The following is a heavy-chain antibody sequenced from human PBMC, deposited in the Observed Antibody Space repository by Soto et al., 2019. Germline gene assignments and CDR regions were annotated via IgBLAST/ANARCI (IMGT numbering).Heavy chain of an antibody. D-gene: IGHD6-13*01. V-gene: IGHV3-48*02. CDR2: ISSSGGAI. J-gene: IGHJ6*02. CDR3: ARAHGGSTWFVGVYYFFGMDV. CDR1: GFIFSDYT. Sequence: VQLVESGGDLVQPGGSLRLSCAASGFIFSDYTMTWVRQAPGRGLEFVAHISSSGGAIFYAESVKGRFTVSRDNAKNSLYLQMNSLRDEDTAVYFCARAHGGSTWFVGVYYFFGMDVWGQGTAVTVSS.